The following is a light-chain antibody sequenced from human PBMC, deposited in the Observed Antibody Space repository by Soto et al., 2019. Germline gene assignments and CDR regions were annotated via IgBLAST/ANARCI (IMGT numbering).Light chain of an antibody. CDR3: QLFCSSRYT. CDR2: GAS. V-gene: IGKV3-20*01. Sequence: EIVLTQSPGTLSLSPGERATLACRASQSISSSYLAWYQQKPGQARRLLIYGASSRATGIPDRFSGSGSGTDFTLTISRLEPEDFAVYYCQLFCSSRYTFSQGTKLEIK. J-gene: IGKJ2*01. CDR1: QSISSSY.